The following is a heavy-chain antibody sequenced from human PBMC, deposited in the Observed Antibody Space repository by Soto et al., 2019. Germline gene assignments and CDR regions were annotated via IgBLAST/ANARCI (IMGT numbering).Heavy chain of an antibody. D-gene: IGHD3-10*01. Sequence: SETLSLTCTVSGGSISSYYWSWIRQPPGKGLEWIGYTYYSGSTNYNPSLKSRVTISVDTSKNQFSLKLSSVTAADTAVYYCARVDRITLDGTTSNEMYIWAKGTTVTVSS. CDR1: GGSISSYY. J-gene: IGHJ6*04. CDR2: TYYSGST. V-gene: IGHV4-59*01. CDR3: ARVDRITLDGTTSNEMYI.